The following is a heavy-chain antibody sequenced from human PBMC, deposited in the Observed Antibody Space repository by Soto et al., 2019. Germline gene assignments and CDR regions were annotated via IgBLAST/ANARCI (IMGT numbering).Heavy chain of an antibody. CDR3: ARGNALDV. Sequence: QGQLQQSGPGLVKLSQTLSLTCAISGDSVSSDITSWNLIRQSPSRGLEWLGRTYYRSKWFHDYAASVKSRITINPDTSKNQFSLELNSMTTEDTAVYYSARGNALDVWGQGTVVTVSS. CDR2: TYYRSKWFH. V-gene: IGHV6-1*01. D-gene: IGHD3-10*01. J-gene: IGHJ3*01. CDR1: GDSVSSDITS.